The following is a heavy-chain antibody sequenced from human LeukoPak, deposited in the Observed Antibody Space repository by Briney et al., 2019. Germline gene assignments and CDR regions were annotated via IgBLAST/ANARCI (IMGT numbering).Heavy chain of an antibody. CDR2: ISAGNGNT. D-gene: IGHD6-13*01. CDR3: ARDFSSSWYVFGY. V-gene: IGHV1-3*01. Sequence: GASVKVSCKASGYTFTSYVIHWVRQAPGQRPEWMGWISAGNGNTEYSQKFQGRVTITRDTSASTAYMELSSLRSEDTAVYYCARDFSSSWYVFGYWGQGILVTVSS. CDR1: GYTFTSYV. J-gene: IGHJ4*02.